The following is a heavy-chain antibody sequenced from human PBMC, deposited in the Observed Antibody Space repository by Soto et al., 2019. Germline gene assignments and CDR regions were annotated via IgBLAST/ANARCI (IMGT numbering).Heavy chain of an antibody. CDR2: ISYDGSNK. D-gene: IGHD3-10*01. CDR1: GFTVSSYG. V-gene: IGHV3-30*18. J-gene: IGHJ6*02. Sequence: QVQLVESGGGVVQPGRSLRLSCAASGFTVSSYGMHWVRQAPGKGLEWVAVISYDGSNKYYADSVKGRCTICRDNSKHTMYLQINSLRAEDTAVYYCAKDQLRGVRGVITYYYGIDLLVQGTTLTVSS. CDR3: AKDQLRGVRGVITYYYGIDL.